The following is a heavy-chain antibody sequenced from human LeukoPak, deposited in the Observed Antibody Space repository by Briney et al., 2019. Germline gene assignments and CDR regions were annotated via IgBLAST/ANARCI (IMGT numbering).Heavy chain of an antibody. Sequence: SETLSLTCTVSGGSISYFYWSWIRQPAGKGLEWIGRIYTSGSTYYNPSLKSRVTISVDTSKNQFSLKMSSVTAADTAVYFCARGGPPGYYYDYYMDVWGKGTTVTISS. CDR3: ARGGPPGYYYDYYMDV. CDR2: IYTSGST. J-gene: IGHJ6*03. CDR1: GGSISYFY. V-gene: IGHV4-4*07.